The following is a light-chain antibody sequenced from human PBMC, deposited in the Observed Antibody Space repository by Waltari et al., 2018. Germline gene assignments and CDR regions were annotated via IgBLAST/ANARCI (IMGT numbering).Light chain of an antibody. V-gene: IGKV4-1*01. CDR3: QQYYSTPLT. Sequence: DIVMTQSPDSLALSLGERATISCKSSQSVLHASNNRHYLAWYQQRPGQSPKLLIAWASTRQSGVPDRFSGSGSAADFTLTITSLQAEDVATYYCQQYYSTPLTFGGGTKVAIK. CDR2: WAS. CDR1: QSVLHASNNRHY. J-gene: IGKJ4*01.